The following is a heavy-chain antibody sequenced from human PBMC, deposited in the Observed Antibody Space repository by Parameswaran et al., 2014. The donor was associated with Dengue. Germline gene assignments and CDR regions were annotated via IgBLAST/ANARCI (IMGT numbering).Heavy chain of an antibody. D-gene: IGHD3-10*01. J-gene: IGHJ4*02. CDR3: AKDFGPYGSGTTGVDS. CDR2: ITSSGATT. Sequence: VRQGSRKGLEWVSTITSSGATTYYADSVKGRFTISRDNSKNTLYLQMNSLRAEDTAVYYCAKDFGPYGSGTTGVDSWGQGTRVTVSS. V-gene: IGHV3-23*01.